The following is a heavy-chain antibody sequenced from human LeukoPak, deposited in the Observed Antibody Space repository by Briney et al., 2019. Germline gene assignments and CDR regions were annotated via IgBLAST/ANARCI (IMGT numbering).Heavy chain of an antibody. D-gene: IGHD6-19*01. CDR2: IYYSGST. CDR1: GGSISSSSYY. V-gene: IGHV4-39*07. Sequence: PSETLSLTCTVSGGSISSSSYYWGWIRQPPGKGLEWIGSIYYSGSTYYNPSLKSRVTISVDTSKNQFSLKLSSVTAADTAVYYCARDNREGSDTDYWGQGTLVTVSS. CDR3: ARDNREGSDTDY. J-gene: IGHJ4*02.